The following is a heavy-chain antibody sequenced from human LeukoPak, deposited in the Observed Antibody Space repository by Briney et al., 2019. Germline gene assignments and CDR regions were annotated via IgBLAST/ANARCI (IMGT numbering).Heavy chain of an antibody. D-gene: IGHD6-13*01. CDR3: VRAGGSSWSDF. CDR1: GFTFSSYW. CDR2: INQDGSEN. V-gene: IGHV3-7*01. J-gene: IGHJ4*02. Sequence: GGSLRLSCAASGFTFSSYWMSWVRQSPGKGLEWVANINQDGSENHYVDSVKGRFTISRDNAKNSVFVQMNGLKVEDTAVYYCVRAGGSSWSDFWGQGTLVTVSS.